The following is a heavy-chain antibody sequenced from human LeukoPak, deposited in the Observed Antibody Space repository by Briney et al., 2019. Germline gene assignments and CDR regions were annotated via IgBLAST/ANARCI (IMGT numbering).Heavy chain of an antibody. CDR1: GYTFTGYY. J-gene: IGHJ6*03. CDR3: ARVGPPYYYYYMDV. V-gene: IGHV1-2*02. CDR2: INPNSGGT. Sequence: ASVKVSCKASGYTFTGYYMHWVRQAPGQGLEWMGWINPNSGGTNYAQKFQGRVTMTRDTSISTAYMELSRLRSDDTAVYYCARVGPPYYYYYMDVWGKGPRSPSP.